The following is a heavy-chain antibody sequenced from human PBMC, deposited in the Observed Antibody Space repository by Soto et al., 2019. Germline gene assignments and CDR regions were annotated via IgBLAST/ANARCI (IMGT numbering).Heavy chain of an antibody. Sequence: SETLSLSCAVYVGSFSGYYWSWIRQPPGKGLEWIGEINHSGSTNYDPSLKSRVTISVDTSKNQFSLKLSSVTAADTAVYYCARAEMGDSDYWGQGTLVTVSS. CDR2: INHSGST. D-gene: IGHD1-26*01. CDR1: VGSFSGYY. CDR3: ARAEMGDSDY. J-gene: IGHJ4*02. V-gene: IGHV4-34*01.